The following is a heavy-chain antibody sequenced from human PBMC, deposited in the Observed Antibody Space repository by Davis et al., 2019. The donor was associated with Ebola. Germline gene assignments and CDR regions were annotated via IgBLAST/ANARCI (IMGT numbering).Heavy chain of an antibody. CDR1: GGSISSHY. J-gene: IGHJ5*02. CDR3: ASSCSGGSCYNWFDP. CDR2: IYYSGST. Sequence: PGGSLRLSCTVSGGSISSHYWSWIRQPPGKGLEWIGYIYYSGSTNYNPSLKSRVTISVDTSKNQFSLKLSSVTAADTAVYYCASSCSGGSCYNWFDPWGQGTLVTVSS. V-gene: IGHV4-59*11. D-gene: IGHD2-15*01.